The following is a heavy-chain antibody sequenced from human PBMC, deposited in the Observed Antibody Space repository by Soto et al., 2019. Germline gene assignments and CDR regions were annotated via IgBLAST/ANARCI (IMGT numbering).Heavy chain of an antibody. J-gene: IGHJ6*02. CDR3: ARGVMRGGMDV. D-gene: IGHD3-16*01. CDR2: IYYSGST. CDR1: GGSISSYY. Sequence: ETLSLTCTVSGGSISSYYWRWIRQPPGKGLEWIGHIYYSGSTSYNPSLKSRVAISIDTSTNQFSLRLSSVTAADTAVYYCARGVMRGGMDVWGQGTTVTVSS. V-gene: IGHV4-59*01.